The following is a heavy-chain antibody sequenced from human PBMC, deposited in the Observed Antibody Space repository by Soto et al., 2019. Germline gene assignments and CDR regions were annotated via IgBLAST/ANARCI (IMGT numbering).Heavy chain of an antibody. D-gene: IGHD3-3*01. CDR2: IYPGDSDT. CDR1: GYSFTSYW. J-gene: IGHJ6*02. CDR3: YYYGMDV. V-gene: IGHV5-51*01. Sequence: GESLKISCKGSGYSFTSYWIGWVRQMPGKGLEWMGIIYPGDSDTRYSPSFQGQVTISAEDTAVYYCASTGYDFWSGYPSPFYYYYGMDVWGQGTTVTV.